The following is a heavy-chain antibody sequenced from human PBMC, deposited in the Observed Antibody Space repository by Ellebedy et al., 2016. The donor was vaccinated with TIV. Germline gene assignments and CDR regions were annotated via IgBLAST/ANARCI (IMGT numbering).Heavy chain of an antibody. CDR1: GFTFNRYW. CDR2: IKEDGNEK. Sequence: PGGSLRLSCAASGFTFNRYWMSWVRQAPGKGLEWVASIKEDGNEKHYVESVTGRFTVSRDNVRESLYLQMSSLRAEDTAVYFCARDYWALRYIDWQNNYYFDLWGRGALVTVSS. J-gene: IGHJ2*01. V-gene: IGHV3-7*01. CDR3: ARDYWALRYIDWQNNYYFDL. D-gene: IGHD3-9*01.